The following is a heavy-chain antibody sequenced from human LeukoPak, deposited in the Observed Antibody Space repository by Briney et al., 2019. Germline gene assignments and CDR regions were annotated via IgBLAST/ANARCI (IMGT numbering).Heavy chain of an antibody. V-gene: IGHV3-64*01. CDR2: ITSDGERT. Sequence: PGGSVRLSCAASGFTFSTYDMHWVRQAPGPGLEYVSAITSDGERTYYANSVKDRFIISRDNSKNTLYLQMGSLRGDDMAVYYCARAGFGVYEGCWREGAVVTVSS. D-gene: IGHD5/OR15-5a*01. J-gene: IGHJ4*02. CDR1: GFTFSTYD. CDR3: ARAGFGVYEGC.